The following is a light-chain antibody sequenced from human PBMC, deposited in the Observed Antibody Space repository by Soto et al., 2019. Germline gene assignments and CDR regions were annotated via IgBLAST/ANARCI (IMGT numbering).Light chain of an antibody. J-gene: IGLJ1*01. CDR2: EVS. Sequence: QSVLTHAPSASGSPGQSVAISCTGTSSDLRDYNSVSWYPQHPGKPHKLMTYEVSKRPSGVPDRFPASKPGNTASLTVSRLKAEDEAHYHCSSYTSNSTPVFGTGHNVTVL. CDR3: SSYTSNSTPV. CDR1: SSDLRDYNS. V-gene: IGLV2-8*01.